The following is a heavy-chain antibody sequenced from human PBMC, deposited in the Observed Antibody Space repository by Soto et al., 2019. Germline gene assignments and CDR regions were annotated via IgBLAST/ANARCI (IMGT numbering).Heavy chain of an antibody. CDR2: INHSGST. J-gene: IGHJ5*02. V-gene: IGHV4-34*01. D-gene: IGHD4-17*01. CDR3: ARHGDPPLRINCFVP. CDR1: GGSFSGYY. Sequence: SETLSLTCAVYGGSFSGYYWSWIRQPPGKGLEWIGEINHSGSTNYNPSLKSRVTISVDTSKNQFSLKPSSVTAADTAVYYCARHGDPPLRINCFVPWGRGTLLTVSS.